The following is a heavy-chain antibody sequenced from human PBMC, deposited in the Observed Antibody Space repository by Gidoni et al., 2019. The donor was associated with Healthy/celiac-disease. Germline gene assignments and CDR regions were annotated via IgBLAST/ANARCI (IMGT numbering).Heavy chain of an antibody. J-gene: IGHJ4*02. CDR1: GFTFSSNS. CDR3: ARALDSSSWYGVDY. D-gene: IGHD6-13*01. CDR2: ISSSSSYI. Sequence: EVQLVESGGGMVKPGGSLRLACAASGFTFSSNSMNWARQAPGKGLEWVSSISSSSSYIYYADSVKGRFTISRDNAKNSLYLQMNSLRAEDTAVYYCARALDSSSWYGVDYWGQGTLVTVSS. V-gene: IGHV3-21*01.